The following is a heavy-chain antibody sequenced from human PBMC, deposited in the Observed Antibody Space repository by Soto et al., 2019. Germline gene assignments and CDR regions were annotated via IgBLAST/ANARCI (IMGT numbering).Heavy chain of an antibody. J-gene: IGHJ6*02. CDR2: IDHSGNA. D-gene: IGHD2-15*01. Sequence: QVQLQESGPGLVKPSETLSLTCTVSGGSIGAASNFSTWIRQHPGKSLEWIGNIDHSGNAHYNPSLRGPLTLSLVTSKSQFSLTLNSMTAADTAVYYGGREFGGYKNYYYFGVDVWGPGTAVTVSS. CDR3: GREFGGYKNYYYFGVDV. V-gene: IGHV4-31*01. CDR1: GGSIGAASNF.